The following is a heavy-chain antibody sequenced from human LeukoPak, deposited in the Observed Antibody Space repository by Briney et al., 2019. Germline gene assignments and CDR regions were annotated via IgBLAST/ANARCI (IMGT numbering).Heavy chain of an antibody. CDR1: GFTFSTYN. J-gene: IGHJ6*03. Sequence: GSLRLSCAASGFTFSTYNMNWVRQPPGKGLEWIGEINHSGSTNYNPSLKSRVTISVDTSKNQFSLKLSSVTAADTAVYYCARHSMYYYMDVWGKGTTVTISS. CDR3: ARHSMYYYMDV. CDR2: INHSGST. V-gene: IGHV4-34*01. D-gene: IGHD2/OR15-2a*01.